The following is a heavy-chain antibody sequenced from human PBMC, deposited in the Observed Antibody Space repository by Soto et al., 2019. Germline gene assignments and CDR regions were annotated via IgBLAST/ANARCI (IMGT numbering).Heavy chain of an antibody. V-gene: IGHV1-69*12. CDR3: ARTEIAAAGPTKYYYYGMDV. D-gene: IGHD6-13*01. CDR2: IIPMSGIA. CDR1: GGTFSKYA. J-gene: IGHJ6*02. Sequence: QVQLVQSGAEVKKPGSSVKVSCKASGGTFSKYAISWVRQAPGQGLEWMGGIIPMSGIANYAQKFQGRVTITADESTSTAYMELSSLRSEDTAVFYCARTEIAAAGPTKYYYYGMDVWGQGTTVTVSS.